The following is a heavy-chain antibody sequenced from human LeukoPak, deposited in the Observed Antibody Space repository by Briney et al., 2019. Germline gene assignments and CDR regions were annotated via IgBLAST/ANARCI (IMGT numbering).Heavy chain of an antibody. Sequence: PSETLSLTCSVSGGSISSYYWSWIRQPPGKGLEWIGYIYYSGSTNYNPSLKSRVTISVDTSENQLSLKLSSVTAADTAVYYCARVVIVPAVVDYWGQGTLVTVSS. V-gene: IGHV4-59*01. CDR2: IYYSGST. D-gene: IGHD2-2*01. J-gene: IGHJ4*02. CDR1: GGSISSYY. CDR3: ARVVIVPAVVDY.